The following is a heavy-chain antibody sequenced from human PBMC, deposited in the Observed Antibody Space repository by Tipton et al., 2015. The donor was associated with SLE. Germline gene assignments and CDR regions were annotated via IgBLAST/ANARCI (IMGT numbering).Heavy chain of an antibody. D-gene: IGHD2-2*01. V-gene: IGHV4-38-2*01. CDR1: EYSIRSGYY. CDR3: ASRKPALI. J-gene: IGHJ3*02. CDR2: IYQSGST. Sequence: TLSLTCVVSEYSIRSGYYWGWIRQAPGKGLEWIGSIYQSGSTYYTPSLKSRVTISVDTSKNQFSLKLSSVTAADTAVYYCASRKPALIWGQGTMVTVSS.